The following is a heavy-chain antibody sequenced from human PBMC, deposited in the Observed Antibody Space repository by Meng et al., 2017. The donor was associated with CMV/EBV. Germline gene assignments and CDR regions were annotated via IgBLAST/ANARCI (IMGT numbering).Heavy chain of an antibody. CDR2: IYHSGST. CDR3: ARDNDFWSGSIDY. V-gene: IGHV4-4*02. Sequence: AVSGGSISSSDWWSWVRQPPGKGLEWIGEIYHSGSTNYNPSLKSRVTISVDTSKNQFSLKLSSVTAADTAVYYCARDNDFWSGSIDYWGQGTLVTVSS. CDR1: GGSISSSDW. J-gene: IGHJ4*02. D-gene: IGHD3-3*01.